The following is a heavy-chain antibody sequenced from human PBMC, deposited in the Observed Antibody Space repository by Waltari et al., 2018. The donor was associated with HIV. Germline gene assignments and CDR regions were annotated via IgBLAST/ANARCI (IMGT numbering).Heavy chain of an antibody. CDR1: GFVFSDYY. CDR3: ASPGPYCGGDCYLD. J-gene: IGHJ4*02. V-gene: IGHV3-11*01. Sequence: QVQLVESGGGLVKPRGSLRRSCAASGFVFSDYYMSWFRQAPGKGLEWISYISSSGTTIYYRDSVKGRFTISRDNAKNSLSLQMNSLRAEDTAVYYCASPGPYCGGDCYLDWGPGTLVTVSS. D-gene: IGHD2-21*02. CDR2: ISSSGTTI.